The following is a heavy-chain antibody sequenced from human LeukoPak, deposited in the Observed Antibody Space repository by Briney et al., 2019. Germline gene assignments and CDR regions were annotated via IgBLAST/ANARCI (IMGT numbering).Heavy chain of an antibody. CDR1: GGSISSSSYY. CDR3: ANRGGGREEWLRLQDAFDI. CDR2: IYYSGST. Sequence: PSETLSLTCTVSGGSISSSSYYWGWIRQPPGKGLEWIGSIYYSGSTYYNPSLKSRVTISVDTSKNQFSLKLSPVPAADPAVYYCANRGGGREEWLRLQDAFDIWGQGTMVTVSS. D-gene: IGHD5-12*01. J-gene: IGHJ3*02. V-gene: IGHV4-39*01.